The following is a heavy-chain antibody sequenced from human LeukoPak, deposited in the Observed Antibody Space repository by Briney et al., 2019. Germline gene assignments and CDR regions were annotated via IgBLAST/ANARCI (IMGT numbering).Heavy chain of an antibody. V-gene: IGHV3-9*01. Sequence: GGSLRLSCAASGFTFDDYAMHWVRQAPGKGLEWVSGISWNSGSIGYADSVKGRFTISRDNAKNSLYLQMNSLRAEDTALYCCAREGTDYGDYLNWFDPWGQGTLVTVSS. CDR2: ISWNSGSI. D-gene: IGHD4-17*01. J-gene: IGHJ5*02. CDR3: AREGTDYGDYLNWFDP. CDR1: GFTFDDYA.